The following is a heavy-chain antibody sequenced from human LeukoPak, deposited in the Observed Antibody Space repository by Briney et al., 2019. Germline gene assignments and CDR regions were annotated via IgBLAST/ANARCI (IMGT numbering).Heavy chain of an antibody. Sequence: ASVKVSCKVSGYTLTELSMHWERQAPGKGLEWMGGFDPEDGETIYAQKFQGRVTMTEDTSTDTAYMELSSLRSEDTAVYYCATARWQQLLFDYWGQGTLVTVSS. V-gene: IGHV1-24*01. D-gene: IGHD6-13*01. CDR2: FDPEDGET. CDR1: GYTLTELS. J-gene: IGHJ4*02. CDR3: ATARWQQLLFDY.